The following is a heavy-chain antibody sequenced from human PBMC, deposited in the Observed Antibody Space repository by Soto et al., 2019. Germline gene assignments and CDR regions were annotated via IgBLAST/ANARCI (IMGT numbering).Heavy chain of an antibody. J-gene: IGHJ4*02. CDR2: ISAYNGNT. D-gene: IGHD5-18*01. Sequence: QVQLVQSGAEVKKPGASVKVSCKASGYTFTSYGISWVRQAPGQGLEWMGWISAYNGNTNYAQKLQGRVTMTTDTSTSTDYMELRSLRSDDTAVYYCARDLTLSKTWIRCPGYWGQGTLVTVSS. CDR3: ARDLTLSKTWIRCPGY. CDR1: GYTFTSYG. V-gene: IGHV1-18*01.